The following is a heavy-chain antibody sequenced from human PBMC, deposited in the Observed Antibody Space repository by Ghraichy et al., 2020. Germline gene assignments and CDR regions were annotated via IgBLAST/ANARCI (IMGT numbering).Heavy chain of an antibody. D-gene: IGHD1-26*01. J-gene: IGHJ4*02. V-gene: IGHV4-34*01. CDR3: ARGLVGGSYYRY. Sequence: SETLSLTCAVYGGSFSGYYWSWIRQPPGKGLEWIGEINHSGSTNYNPSLKSRVTISVDTSKNQFSLKLSSVTAADTAVYYCARGLVGGSYYRYWGQGTLVTVSS. CDR1: GGSFSGYY. CDR2: INHSGST.